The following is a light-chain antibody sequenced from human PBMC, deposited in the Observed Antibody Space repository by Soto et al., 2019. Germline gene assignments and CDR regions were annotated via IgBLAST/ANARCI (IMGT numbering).Light chain of an antibody. J-gene: IGLJ1*01. Sequence: QSALTQPASVSGSPGQSITISCSGTSSDFNYYNSVSWYQHHPGKAPKLMIYNVSNRPSGVSSRFSGSKSGNTASLTISGLQAEDEADYYCTSYTRSSTYVFGTGTKVTVL. CDR3: TSYTRSSTYV. CDR1: SSDFNYYNS. CDR2: NVS. V-gene: IGLV2-14*03.